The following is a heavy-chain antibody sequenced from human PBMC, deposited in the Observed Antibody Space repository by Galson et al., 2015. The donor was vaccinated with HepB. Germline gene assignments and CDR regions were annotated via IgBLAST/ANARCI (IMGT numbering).Heavy chain of an antibody. CDR2: INPNGGST. CDR1: GYTFTSYY. CDR3: ARGLSVLWFGELLGSPGY. V-gene: IGHV1-46*03. Sequence: SVKVSCKASGYTFTSYYMHWVRQAPGQGLEWMGIINPNGGSTSYAQKFQGRVTMTRDTSTSTVYMELSSLRSEDTAVYYCARGLSVLWFGELLGSPGYWGQGTLVTVSS. D-gene: IGHD3-10*01. J-gene: IGHJ4*02.